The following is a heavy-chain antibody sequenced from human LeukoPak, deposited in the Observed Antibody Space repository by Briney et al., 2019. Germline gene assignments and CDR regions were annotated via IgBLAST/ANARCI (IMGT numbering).Heavy chain of an antibody. CDR1: GGSISSYY. J-gene: IGHJ4*02. CDR2: IYYSGST. D-gene: IGHD4-17*01. CDR3: ARHYWPVTTFIDY. Sequence: SETLSLTCTVSGGSISSYYWSWIRQPPGKGLEWIGYIYYSGSTNYNPSLKSRVTISVDTSKNQFSLKLSSVTAADTAVYYCARHYWPVTTFIDYWGQGTLVTVSS. V-gene: IGHV4-59*08.